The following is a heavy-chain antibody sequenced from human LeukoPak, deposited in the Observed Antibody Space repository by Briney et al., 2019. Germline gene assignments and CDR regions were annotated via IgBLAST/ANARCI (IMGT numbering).Heavy chain of an antibody. Sequence: ASVKVSCKASGYTFTGYYMHWVRQAPGQGLEWMGWINPNSGGTNYAQKFQGRVTMTRDTSISTAYMELSRLRFDDTAVYYCARARARIAAASRPMDVWGKGTTVTVSS. CDR2: INPNSGGT. V-gene: IGHV1-2*02. CDR1: GYTFTGYY. CDR3: ARARARIAAASRPMDV. D-gene: IGHD6-13*01. J-gene: IGHJ6*03.